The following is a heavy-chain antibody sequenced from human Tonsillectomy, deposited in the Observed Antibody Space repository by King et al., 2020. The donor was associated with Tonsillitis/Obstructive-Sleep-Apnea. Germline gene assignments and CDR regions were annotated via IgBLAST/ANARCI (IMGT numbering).Heavy chain of an antibody. CDR1: GFTFSSYG. Sequence: QVQLVESGGGVVQSGRSLRLACAASGFTFSSYGMHWVRQAPGKGLEWVAVISYDGSNKYYADSVKGRFTISRDNSKNTLYLQMNSLRAEDAAVYYCARGHTPEYGMDVWGQGTTVTVSS. CDR3: ARGHTPEYGMDV. D-gene: IGHD3-10*01. V-gene: IGHV3-30*03. J-gene: IGHJ6*02. CDR2: ISYDGSNK.